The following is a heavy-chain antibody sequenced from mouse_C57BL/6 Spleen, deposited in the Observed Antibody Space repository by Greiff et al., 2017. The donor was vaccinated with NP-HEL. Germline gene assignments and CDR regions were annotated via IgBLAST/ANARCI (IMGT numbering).Heavy chain of an antibody. V-gene: IGHV1-26*01. Sequence: EVQLQQSGPELVKPGASVKISCKASGYTFTDYYMNWVKQSHGKSLEWIGDINPNNGGTSYNQKFKGKATLTVDKSSSTAYMELRSLTSEDSAVYYCAREGYDYPAWFAYWGQGTLVTVSA. CDR3: AREGYDYPAWFAY. D-gene: IGHD2-4*01. CDR2: INPNNGGT. J-gene: IGHJ3*01. CDR1: GYTFTDYY.